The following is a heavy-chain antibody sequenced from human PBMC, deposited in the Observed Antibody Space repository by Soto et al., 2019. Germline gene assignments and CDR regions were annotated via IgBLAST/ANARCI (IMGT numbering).Heavy chain of an antibody. V-gene: IGHV4-34*01. CDR2: IYYHGNT. CDR3: ARHDGFSSGWIFDY. Sequence: SETLSLTCAVYGGSFSGYSWGWIRQPPGKTLEWIGTIYYHGNTYSNPSLKSRVTISVDTSNNQLSLKLRSVTAADTAVHYCARHDGFSSGWIFDYWGHGTLVTVSS. CDR1: GGSFSGYS. D-gene: IGHD6-19*01. J-gene: IGHJ4*01.